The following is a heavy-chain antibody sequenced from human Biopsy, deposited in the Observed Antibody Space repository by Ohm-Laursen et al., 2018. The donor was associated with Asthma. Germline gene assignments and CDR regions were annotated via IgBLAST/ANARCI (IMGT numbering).Heavy chain of an antibody. V-gene: IGHV3-11*01. CDR3: ARGYSTSWYFGY. CDR2: ISSRGSNI. Sequence: SLRLSCTASGFTFRDYYMTWIRQAPGKGLEWVAYISSRGSNIFYADSVKGRFTISRDNAKKSLFLEMNSLTVEDTAVYFCARGYSTSWYFGYWGQGTVVTVSS. J-gene: IGHJ4*02. D-gene: IGHD6-13*01. CDR1: GFTFRDYY.